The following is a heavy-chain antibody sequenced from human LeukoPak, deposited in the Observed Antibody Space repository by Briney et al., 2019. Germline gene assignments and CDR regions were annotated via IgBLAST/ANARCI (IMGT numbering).Heavy chain of an antibody. D-gene: IGHD1-14*01. V-gene: IGHV3-21*01. CDR3: AAETIGRHYDY. CDR1: GFTFSSCG. J-gene: IGHJ4*02. CDR2: IGPTDTDR. Sequence: GGSLRLSCAASGFTFSSCGFNWVRQAPGKGLEWVSSIGPTDTDRYYADSVRGRFTISRDNAKNSMYLQMDSLRDEDTAVYYCAAETIGRHYDYWGQGTLLTVSS.